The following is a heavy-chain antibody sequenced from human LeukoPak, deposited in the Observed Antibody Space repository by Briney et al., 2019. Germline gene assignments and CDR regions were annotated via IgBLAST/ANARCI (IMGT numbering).Heavy chain of an antibody. D-gene: IGHD2-21*02. Sequence: ASVKVSCKASGYTFTSYGISWVRQAPGQGLEWMGWISAYNGNTNYAQKLQGRVTMTTDTSTSTAYIELRSLRAEDTAVYYCARDLGGVTDYWGQGTLVTVSS. CDR1: GYTFTSYG. V-gene: IGHV1-18*01. J-gene: IGHJ4*02. CDR3: ARDLGGVTDY. CDR2: ISAYNGNT.